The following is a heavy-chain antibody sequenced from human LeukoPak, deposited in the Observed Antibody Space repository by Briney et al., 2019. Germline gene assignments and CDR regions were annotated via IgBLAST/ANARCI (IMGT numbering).Heavy chain of an antibody. V-gene: IGHV4-38-2*02. CDR1: GYSISSGYY. D-gene: IGHD3-9*01. CDR2: IYHSGST. Sequence: SETLSLTCTVSGYSISSGYYWGWIRQPPGKGLEWIGSIYHSGSTYYNPSLKSRVTISVDTSKNQFSLKLSSVTAADTAVYYCARGSGLRYFDWLLSPFAYWGQGTLVTVSS. CDR3: ARGSGLRYFDWLLSPFAY. J-gene: IGHJ4*02.